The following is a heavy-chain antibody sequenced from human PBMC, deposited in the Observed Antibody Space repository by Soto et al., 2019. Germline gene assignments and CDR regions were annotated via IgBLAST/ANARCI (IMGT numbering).Heavy chain of an antibody. CDR3: ARQRLHCRSTSCHNWFDP. V-gene: IGHV4-39*01. D-gene: IGHD2-2*01. CDR2: IYYSGST. J-gene: IGHJ5*02. CDR1: GGSISSSSYY. Sequence: SETLSLTCTVSGGSISSSSYYWGWIRQPPGKGLEWIGSIYYSGSTYYNPSLKSRVTISVDTSKNQFSLKLSSVTAADTAVYYCARQRLHCRSTSCHNWFDPWGQGTLVTVSS.